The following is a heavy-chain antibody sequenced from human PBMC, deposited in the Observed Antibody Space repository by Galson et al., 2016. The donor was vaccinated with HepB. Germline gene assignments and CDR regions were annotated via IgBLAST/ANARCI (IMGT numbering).Heavy chain of an antibody. CDR1: GFTFGDYA. CDR2: IRSQAFGGTP. V-gene: IGHV3-49*03. J-gene: IGHJ3*02. Sequence: SLRLSCAASGFTFGDYAMSWFRQAPGKGLEWVGFIRSQAFGGTPEYAASVQGTFTISRDDSKSIAYLQMNSLKTEDTAVYYCTRDVYYYGSGSYKDDAFDIWGQGTMVPVSS. CDR3: TRDVYYYGSGSYKDDAFDI. D-gene: IGHD3-10*01.